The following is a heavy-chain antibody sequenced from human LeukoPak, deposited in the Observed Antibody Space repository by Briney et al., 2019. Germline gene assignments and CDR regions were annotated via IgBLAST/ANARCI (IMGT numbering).Heavy chain of an antibody. D-gene: IGHD3-22*01. J-gene: IGHJ4*02. CDR3: TTESYDR. CDR1: GFTVSSNY. V-gene: IGHV3-66*01. Sequence: GGSLRLSCAASGFTVSSNYMTWVRQAPGKGLEWVSVIYSGGSTYYADSVKGRFTISRDNSKNTLYLQMDSLKTEDTAIYYCTTESYDRWGQGTLVTVSS. CDR2: IYSGGST.